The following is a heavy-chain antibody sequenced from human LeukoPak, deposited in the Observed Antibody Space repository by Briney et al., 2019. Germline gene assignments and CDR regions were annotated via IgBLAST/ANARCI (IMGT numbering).Heavy chain of an antibody. J-gene: IGHJ4*02. CDR3: AASYYYDSSGYYSPGY. D-gene: IGHD3-22*01. V-gene: IGHV3-30*03. Sequence: GGSLRLSCAASGFXFSSYGMHWVRQAPGKGLEWVALISYDGSNNYYADSVKGRFTISRDNSKNTLYLQMSSLRAEDTAVYYCAASYYYDSSGYYSPGYWGQGTLVTVSS. CDR1: GFXFSSYG. CDR2: ISYDGSNN.